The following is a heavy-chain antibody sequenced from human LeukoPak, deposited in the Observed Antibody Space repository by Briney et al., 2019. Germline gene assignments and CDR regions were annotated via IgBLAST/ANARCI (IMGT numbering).Heavy chain of an antibody. V-gene: IGHV3-7*01. CDR3: ARGPSYYDFWSGYSLPYYFDY. Sequence: GGSLRLSCAASEFTFSSYWMSWVRRAPGKGLEWVANIEQDGSEKYYVDSVKGRFTISRDNAKNSLYLQMNSLRAEDTAVYYCARGPSYYDFWSGYSLPYYFDYWGQGTLVAVSS. CDR1: EFTFSSYW. CDR2: IEQDGSEK. J-gene: IGHJ4*02. D-gene: IGHD3-3*01.